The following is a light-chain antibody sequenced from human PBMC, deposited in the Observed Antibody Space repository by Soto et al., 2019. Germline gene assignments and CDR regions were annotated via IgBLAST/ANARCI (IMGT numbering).Light chain of an antibody. J-gene: IGLJ2*01. Sequence: LIQPASVSGSPGQSLTISYTRTSSDVGGYNYVSWYQQHPGKAPKLMIYEVSDRHSGVSIRFSGSKSGNTASLTISGIQTEEEAYYYCRSDKTRSTMRFGGGTKVTV. V-gene: IGLV2-14*01. CDR3: RSDKTRSTMR. CDR2: EVS. CDR1: SSDVGGYNY.